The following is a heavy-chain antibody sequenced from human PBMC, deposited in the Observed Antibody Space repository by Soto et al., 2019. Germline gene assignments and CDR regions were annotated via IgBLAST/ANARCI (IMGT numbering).Heavy chain of an antibody. CDR3: ARDCSNWNSSWFDP. CDR1: GGSISSGGYY. CDR2: IYYSGST. V-gene: IGHV4-31*03. D-gene: IGHD1-7*01. Sequence: NPSETLSLTCTVSGGSISSGGYYWSWIHQHPGKGLEWIGYIYYSGSTYYNPSLKSRVTISVDTSKNQFSLKLSSVTAADTAVYYCARDCSNWNSSWFDPWGQGTLVTVSS. J-gene: IGHJ5*02.